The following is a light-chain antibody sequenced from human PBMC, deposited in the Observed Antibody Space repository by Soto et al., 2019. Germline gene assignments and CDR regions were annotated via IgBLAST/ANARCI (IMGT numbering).Light chain of an antibody. J-gene: IGKJ2*01. Sequence: EIVLTQSPGTLSLSPGERATLSCRASQSISNDYLAWYQQKPGQSPRLLIYRASSTATGIPDRFSGSGSGTDFTLTISRLEPEDFAVYYCHQYGSSPYTFGQGTKLEIK. CDR1: QSISNDY. V-gene: IGKV3-20*01. CDR2: RAS. CDR3: HQYGSSPYT.